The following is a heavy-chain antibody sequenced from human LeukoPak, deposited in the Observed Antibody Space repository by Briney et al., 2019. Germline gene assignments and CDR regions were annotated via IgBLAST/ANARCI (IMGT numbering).Heavy chain of an antibody. J-gene: IGHJ4*02. Sequence: PSETLSLTCTVSGGSITGFYWTWLRQPPGKGLEWIGYIYSSGSTNYNPSLKSRVDISVDTSKNQFSLKLSSVTAADTAVYYCAREGTGSFEYWGQGTLVTVSS. CDR2: IYSSGST. CDR3: AREGTGSFEY. V-gene: IGHV4-59*01. CDR1: GGSITGFY. D-gene: IGHD7-27*01.